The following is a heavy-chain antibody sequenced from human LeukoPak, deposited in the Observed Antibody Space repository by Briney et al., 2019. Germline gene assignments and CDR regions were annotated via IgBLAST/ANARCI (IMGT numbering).Heavy chain of an antibody. CDR1: GFTFSSYA. CDR3: AKDPLVRGVTYDY. Sequence: GGSLRLSCAASGFTFSSYAMSWVRQAPGKGLEWVSAISGSGGSTYYADSVKGRFTISRDNSKNTLYLQVNSLRAEDTAVYYCAKDPLVRGVTYDYWGQGTLVTVSS. V-gene: IGHV3-23*01. J-gene: IGHJ4*02. D-gene: IGHD3-10*01. CDR2: ISGSGGST.